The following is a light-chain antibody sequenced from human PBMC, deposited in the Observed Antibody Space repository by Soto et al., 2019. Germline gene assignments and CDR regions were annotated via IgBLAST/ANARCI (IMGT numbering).Light chain of an antibody. CDR2: GAS. CDR3: QQYNNWPSWT. CDR1: QSISIH. J-gene: IGKJ1*01. V-gene: IGKV3-15*01. Sequence: EIVMTQSPATLSVSPGERATLSCRASQSISIHLAWYQQKPGQAPRLLIYGASTRDTGTPARFSGSGSGTKFTLTISSLQSEDFAVYYCQQYNNWPSWTFGQGTKVEIK.